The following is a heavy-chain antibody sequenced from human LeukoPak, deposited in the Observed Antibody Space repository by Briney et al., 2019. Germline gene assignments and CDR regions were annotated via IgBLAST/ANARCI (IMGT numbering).Heavy chain of an antibody. CDR2: VIPIFGTA. Sequence: SVKVSCKASGGTFSSYAISWVRQAPGQGLEWMGGVIPIFGTANYAQKFQGRVTITADESTSTAYMELSSLRSEDTAVYYCARDQIVVPAAMQDWGQGTLVTVSS. CDR1: GGTFSSYA. V-gene: IGHV1-69*01. J-gene: IGHJ4*02. D-gene: IGHD2-2*01. CDR3: ARDQIVVPAAMQD.